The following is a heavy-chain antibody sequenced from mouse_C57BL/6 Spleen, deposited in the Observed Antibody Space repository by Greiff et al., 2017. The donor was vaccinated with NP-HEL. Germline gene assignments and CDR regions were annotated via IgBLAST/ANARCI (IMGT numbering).Heavy chain of an antibody. CDR1: GYTFTSYW. CDR3: ARRSNYVDFDY. D-gene: IGHD2-5*01. CDR2: IYPSDSET. Sequence: QVQLQQPGAELVRPGSSVKLSCKASGYTFTSYWMDWVKQRPGQGLEWIGNIYPSDSETHYNQKFKDKATLTVDKSSSTAYMQLSSLTSEDSAVYYCARRSNYVDFDYWGQGTTLTVSS. J-gene: IGHJ2*01. V-gene: IGHV1-61*01.